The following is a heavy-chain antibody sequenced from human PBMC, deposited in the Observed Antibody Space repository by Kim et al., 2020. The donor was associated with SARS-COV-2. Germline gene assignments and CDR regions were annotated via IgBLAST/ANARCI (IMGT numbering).Heavy chain of an antibody. CDR2: ISAYNGNT. V-gene: IGHV1-18*01. J-gene: IGHJ6*02. Sequence: ASVKVSCKASGYTFTSYGISWVRQAPGQGLEWMGWISAYNGNTNYAQKLQGRVTMTTDTSTSTAYMGLRSLRADDTAVYYCARGLWGYYDSSGPFFGMDVWGQGTTVTVSS. D-gene: IGHD3-22*01. CDR3: ARGLWGYYDSSGPFFGMDV. CDR1: GYTFTSYG.